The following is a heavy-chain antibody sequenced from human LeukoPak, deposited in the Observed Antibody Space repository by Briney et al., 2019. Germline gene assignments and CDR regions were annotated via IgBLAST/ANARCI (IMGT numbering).Heavy chain of an antibody. D-gene: IGHD3-22*01. V-gene: IGHV1-69*06. Sequence: SVKVSCKFSGYTLSETSIHWVRQAPGQGLEWMGGIIPIFGTANSAQKFQGRVTITAEKSTSTAYMELSSLRTEDTAAYYCARGQLPKFGYYYDSSGWWYFDYWGQGTLVTVSS. J-gene: IGHJ4*02. CDR2: IIPIFGTA. CDR3: ARGQLPKFGYYYDSSGWWYFDY. CDR1: GYTLSETS.